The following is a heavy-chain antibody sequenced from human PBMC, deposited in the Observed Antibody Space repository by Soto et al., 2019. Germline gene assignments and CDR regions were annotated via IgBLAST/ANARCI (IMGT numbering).Heavy chain of an antibody. Sequence: QVQLVQSGAEVKKPGSSVKVSCKASGGTFSSYAISWVRQAPGQGLERMGGIIPIFGTANYTQKFQGRVTITADESTITAYMELSRLRSEDTAVYYCARGGVLRYYDWLGYWGQGTLVTVSS. V-gene: IGHV1-69*12. CDR2: IIPIFGTA. CDR1: GGTFSSYA. CDR3: ARGGVLRYYDWLGY. J-gene: IGHJ4*02. D-gene: IGHD3-9*01.